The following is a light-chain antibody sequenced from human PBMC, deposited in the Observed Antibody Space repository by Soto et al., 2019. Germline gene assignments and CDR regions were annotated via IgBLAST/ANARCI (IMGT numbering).Light chain of an antibody. CDR2: DVS. Sequence: QSVLTQPASVSGSPGQSITISCTGTSSDVGGYNYVSWYQQHPGKAPKLMIYDVSNRPSGVSNRFSGSKSGNTASLTISGLQAEDEADYYCSSYTSSSTVVFGGGTLRTVL. CDR3: SSYTSSSTVV. J-gene: IGLJ2*01. CDR1: SSDVGGYNY. V-gene: IGLV2-14*01.